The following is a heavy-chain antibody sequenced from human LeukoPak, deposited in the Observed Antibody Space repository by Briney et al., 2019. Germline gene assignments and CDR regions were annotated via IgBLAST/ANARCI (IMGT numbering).Heavy chain of an antibody. CDR3: ARDQVFWGVYFCDS. D-gene: IGHD3-3*01. Sequence: GGSLRLSCAASGFTFSSYWMSWVRQAPGKGLEWVANIKQDGSEKYYVDSVKGRFTISRDNAKNSLYLQMNSLRAEDTAVYYCARDQVFWGVYFCDSGGQGPLVTVSS. V-gene: IGHV3-7*01. J-gene: IGHJ4*02. CDR2: IKQDGSEK. CDR1: GFTFSSYW.